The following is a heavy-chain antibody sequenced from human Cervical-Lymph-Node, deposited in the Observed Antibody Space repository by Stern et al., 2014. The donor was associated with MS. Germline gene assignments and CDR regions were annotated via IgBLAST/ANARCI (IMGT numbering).Heavy chain of an antibody. CDR1: GFTFSSSG. D-gene: IGHD4-23*01. J-gene: IGHJ1*01. Sequence: QVQLVESGGGVVQPGRSLRLSCAASGFTFSSSGMHWVRQAPGKGLEWLAIIWYDGSNRYYADSVKGRFTISRDNSKNTLYLQMNILRAEDTAVYYCAREGGNTAEYFQHWGQGTLVTVSS. CDR2: IWYDGSNR. CDR3: AREGGNTAEYFQH. V-gene: IGHV3-33*01.